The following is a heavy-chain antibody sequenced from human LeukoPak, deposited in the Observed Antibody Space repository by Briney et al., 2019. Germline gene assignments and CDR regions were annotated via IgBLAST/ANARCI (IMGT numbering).Heavy chain of an antibody. J-gene: IGHJ4*02. V-gene: IGHV3-48*03. D-gene: IGHD5-18*01. Sequence: GGSLRLSCAASGFTFSSYEMNWVRQAPGKGLERVSCISTSGSAIYYADSVKGRFTISRDNARNSLFLQMNSLGAEDTAVYYCARDGPGYSFDYWGQGTLVTVSS. CDR1: GFTFSSYE. CDR2: ISTSGSAI. CDR3: ARDGPGYSFDY.